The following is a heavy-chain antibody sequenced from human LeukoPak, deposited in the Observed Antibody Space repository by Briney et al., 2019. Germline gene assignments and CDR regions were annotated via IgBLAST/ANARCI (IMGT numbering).Heavy chain of an antibody. V-gene: IGHV3-64*01. CDR2: ISSNGGST. CDR1: GFTFSSYA. Sequence: GGSLRLSCAASGFTFSSYAMHWVRQAPGKGLEYVSAISSNGGSTYYANSMKGRFTISRDNSKNTLYLQMGSLRAEDMAVYYCARGPDFWSGYYHAFDIWGQGTMVTVSS. J-gene: IGHJ3*02. CDR3: ARGPDFWSGYYHAFDI. D-gene: IGHD3-3*01.